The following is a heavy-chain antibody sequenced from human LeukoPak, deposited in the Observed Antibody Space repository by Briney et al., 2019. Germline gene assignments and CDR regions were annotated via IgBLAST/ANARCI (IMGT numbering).Heavy chain of an antibody. CDR2: IYHTGFA. CDR1: GGSISGYY. V-gene: IGHV4-59*01. J-gene: IGHJ2*01. Sequence: PSETLSLTCTFSGGSISGYYWSWLRQPPGKGLEWIGYIYHTGFADYNPSLRSRLTISIDTSRNQFSLKLTSATAADTAVYYCARDQRCSRYDGGCDQWYFDLWGRGTLVTVSS. D-gene: IGHD5-12*01. CDR3: ARDQRCSRYDGGCDQWYFDL.